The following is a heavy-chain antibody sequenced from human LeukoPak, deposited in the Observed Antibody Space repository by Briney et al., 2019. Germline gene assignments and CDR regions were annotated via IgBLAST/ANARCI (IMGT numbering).Heavy chain of an antibody. CDR3: AREATWGEWYFDH. J-gene: IGHJ4*02. D-gene: IGHD3-3*01. CDR1: GITFSRHG. Sequence: PGGSLRLSCVASGITFSRHGMEWVRQAPGKGLEGVAVIADDGGVKQYADSVKGRFTVSRDNSKSTLYLQMNGLSVEDTAIYYCAREATWGEWYFDHWGQGTPVTVSS. CDR2: IADDGGVK. V-gene: IGHV3-30*03.